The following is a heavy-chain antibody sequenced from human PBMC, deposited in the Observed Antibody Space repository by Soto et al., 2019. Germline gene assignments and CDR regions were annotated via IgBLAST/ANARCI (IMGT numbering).Heavy chain of an antibody. J-gene: IGHJ5*02. CDR3: ARADVVVVPAARRGWFDP. V-gene: IGHV4-31*03. CDR1: GGSISNGDDY. Sequence: SETLSLTCTDSGGSISNGDDYWSWIRQHPGKGLEWIGYIHYSGSTYYNPSLRSRVTISLDTSKNQFSLKLGSVTAADTAVYYCARADVVVVPAARRGWFDPWGQGTLVPVSS. D-gene: IGHD2-2*01. CDR2: IHYSGST.